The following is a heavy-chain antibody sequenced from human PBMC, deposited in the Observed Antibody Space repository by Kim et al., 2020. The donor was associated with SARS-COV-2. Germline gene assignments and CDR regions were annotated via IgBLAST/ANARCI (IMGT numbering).Heavy chain of an antibody. V-gene: IGHV3-30*04. CDR2: SSSYGTVN. Sequence: GGSLRLSCAASGLFPIDWARQAPGKGLEGVAFSSSYGTVNNYVVSVRGRFTVSRDNSNNILYLNMHNLRVEDTAIFYCARGKDYSMDVWGQGTKVTVSS. J-gene: IGHJ6*02. CDR3: ARGKDYSMDV. CDR1: GLFP.